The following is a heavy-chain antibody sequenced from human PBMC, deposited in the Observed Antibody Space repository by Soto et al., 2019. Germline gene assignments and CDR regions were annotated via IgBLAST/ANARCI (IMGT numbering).Heavy chain of an antibody. Sequence: GGSLRLSCAASGFTFSSYAMTWVRQAPGKGLEWVSAISGGGGSTYYADSVKGRFTISRDNSKNTLYFQMNSLRAEDTAVYYCAKGRGVILVTLDYWGQGTLVTVSS. D-gene: IGHD2-15*01. CDR1: GFTFSSYA. CDR3: AKGRGVILVTLDY. V-gene: IGHV3-23*01. J-gene: IGHJ4*02. CDR2: ISGGGGST.